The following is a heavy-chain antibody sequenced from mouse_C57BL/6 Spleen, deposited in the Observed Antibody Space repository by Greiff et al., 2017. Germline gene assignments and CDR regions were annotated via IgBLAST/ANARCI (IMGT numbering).Heavy chain of an antibody. J-gene: IGHJ2*01. Sequence: EVKLQESGPGLVKPSQSLSLTCSVTGYSITSGYYWNWIRQFPGNKLEWMGYISYDGSNNYNPSLKNRISITRDTSKNQFFLKLNSVTTEDTATYYCAREGMITGRGFDYWGQGTTLTVSS. CDR2: ISYDGSN. CDR3: AREGMITGRGFDY. CDR1: GYSITSGYY. V-gene: IGHV3-6*01. D-gene: IGHD2-4*01.